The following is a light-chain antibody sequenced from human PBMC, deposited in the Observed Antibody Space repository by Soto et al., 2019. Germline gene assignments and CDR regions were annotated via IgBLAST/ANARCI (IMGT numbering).Light chain of an antibody. J-gene: IGKJ5*01. CDR1: EDITNY. CDR3: QQYDNWPPIN. CDR2: DAS. V-gene: IGKV1-9*01. Sequence: IQFTHSPSSLSASVVDRVTVTFLASEDITNYLAWYQQKVGKAPKLLIYDASTLHSGVPSRFSGSGSGTDSTLTISGLQPEDFAVYYCQQYDNWPPINFGQGTRLEIK.